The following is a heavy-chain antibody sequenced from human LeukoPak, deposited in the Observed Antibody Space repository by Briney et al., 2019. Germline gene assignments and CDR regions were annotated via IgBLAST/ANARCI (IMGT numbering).Heavy chain of an antibody. CDR2: ISYDGSNK. CDR1: GFTFSSYA. V-gene: IGHV3-30*18. J-gene: IGHJ4*02. CDR3: AKPGRPGDSSGYLNYFDY. Sequence: GGSLRPSCAASGFTFSSYAMHWVRQAPGKGLEWVAVISYDGSNKYYADSVKGRFTISRDNSKNTLYLQMNSLRAEDTAVYYCAKPGRPGDSSGYLNYFDYWGQGTLVTVSS. D-gene: IGHD3-22*01.